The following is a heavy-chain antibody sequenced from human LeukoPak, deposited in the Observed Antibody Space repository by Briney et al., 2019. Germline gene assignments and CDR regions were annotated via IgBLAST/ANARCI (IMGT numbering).Heavy chain of an antibody. D-gene: IGHD1-26*01. Sequence: GASVKVSCKASGGTFTSYAMNWVRQAPGQGLEWMGWINTNTGNPTYAQGFTGRFVFSLDTSVSTAYLQISSLKAEDTAVYYCARREPKTFTNVAVFDYWGQGTLVTVSS. V-gene: IGHV7-4-1*02. CDR3: ARREPKTFTNVAVFDY. J-gene: IGHJ4*02. CDR1: GGTFTSYA. CDR2: INTNTGNP.